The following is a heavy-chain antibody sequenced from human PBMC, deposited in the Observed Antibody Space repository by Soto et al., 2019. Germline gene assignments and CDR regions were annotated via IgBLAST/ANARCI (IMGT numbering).Heavy chain of an antibody. V-gene: IGHV1-69*13. J-gene: IGHJ6*02. CDR1: GGTFSSYA. D-gene: IGHD2-15*01. CDR3: ARNIVVVVAATDDYYYYYGMDV. CDR2: IIPIFGTA. Sequence: GASVKVSCKASGGTFSSYAISWVRQAPGQGLEWMGGIIPIFGTANYAQKFQGRVTITADESTSTAYMELSSLRSEDTAVYYCARNIVVVVAATDDYYYYYGMDVWGQGTTVTVSS.